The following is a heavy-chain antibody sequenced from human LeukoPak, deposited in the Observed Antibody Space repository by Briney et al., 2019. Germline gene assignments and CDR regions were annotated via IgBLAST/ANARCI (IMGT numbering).Heavy chain of an antibody. J-gene: IGHJ4*02. CDR1: GFTFDDYA. D-gene: IGHD3-10*01. CDR3: AKSPMVRGVIINYFDY. CDR2: ISWNSGSI. V-gene: IGHV3-9*01. Sequence: PGRSLRLSCAASGFTFDDYAMHWVRQAPGKGLEWVSGISWNSGSIDYADSVKGRFTISRDNAKNSLYLQMNSLRAEDTALYYCAKSPMVRGVIINYFDYWGQGTLVTVSS.